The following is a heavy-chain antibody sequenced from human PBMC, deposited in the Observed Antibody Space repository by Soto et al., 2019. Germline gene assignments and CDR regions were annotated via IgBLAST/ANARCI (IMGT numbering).Heavy chain of an antibody. CDR2: ISAYNGNT. J-gene: IGHJ5*02. CDR1: GYTFTSYG. CDR3: ARKVTYYDFWSGPGGDWFDP. V-gene: IGHV1-18*04. D-gene: IGHD3-3*01. Sequence: ASVKVSCKASGYTFTSYGISWVRQAPGQGLEWMGWISAYNGNTNYAQKLQGRVTMTTDTSTSTAYMGLRSLRSDDTAVYYCARKVTYYDFWSGPGGDWFDPWGQGTLVTVSS.